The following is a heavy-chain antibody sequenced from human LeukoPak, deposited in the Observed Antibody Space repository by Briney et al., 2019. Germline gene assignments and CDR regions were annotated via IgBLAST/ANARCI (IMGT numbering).Heavy chain of an antibody. Sequence: SETLSLTCTVSGGSISSYYWSWIRQPPGKGLEWIGYIYYSGSTNYNPSLKSRVTISVDTSKNQFSLKLSSVTAADTAVYYCARALGTYYYDSSGYYSPAWFDPWGQGTLVTVSS. CDR1: GGSISSYY. D-gene: IGHD3-22*01. V-gene: IGHV4-59*12. CDR2: IYYSGST. CDR3: ARALGTYYYDSSGYYSPAWFDP. J-gene: IGHJ5*02.